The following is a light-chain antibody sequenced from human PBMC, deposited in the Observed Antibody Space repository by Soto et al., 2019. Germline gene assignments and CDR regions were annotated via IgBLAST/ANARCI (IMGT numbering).Light chain of an antibody. Sequence: DIQMTQAPSSVSASVGDRVTITCRASQGISSWLAWHQHKPGKAPKLLIYAASSLQSGVPSRFSGSGSGTDFTLTISSLQPEDFATYYCQQANSFPYTFGQGTKVEIK. J-gene: IGKJ2*01. CDR3: QQANSFPYT. V-gene: IGKV1-12*01. CDR2: AAS. CDR1: QGISSW.